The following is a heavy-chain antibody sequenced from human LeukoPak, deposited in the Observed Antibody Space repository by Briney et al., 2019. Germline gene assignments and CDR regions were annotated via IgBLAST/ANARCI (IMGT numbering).Heavy chain of an antibody. D-gene: IGHD2-8*01. CDR1: GFTFSSYV. V-gene: IGHV4-4*02. CDR2: ISLTGLT. J-gene: IGHJ4*02. CDR3: SRENGAFSPFGY. Sequence: PGGSLRLSCAASGFTFSSYVMNWVRQPPGQGLEWIGEISLTGLTHYNPSLESRVTVSLDKSKNQLSLNLTSVTAADTAVYYCSRENGAFSPFGYWGQGTLVTVLS.